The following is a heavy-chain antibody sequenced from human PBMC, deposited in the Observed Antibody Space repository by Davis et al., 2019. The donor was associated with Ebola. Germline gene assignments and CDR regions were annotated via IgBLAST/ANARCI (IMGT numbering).Heavy chain of an antibody. CDR1: GFMFSSYA. CDR3: ARDWGRNSWYEGDGFDS. V-gene: IGHV3-30-3*01. D-gene: IGHD6-13*01. J-gene: IGHJ3*01. CDR2: ISYDGSNK. Sequence: GESLKISCSVSGFMFSSYAMHWVRQAPGKGLEWVAVISYDGSNKYYADSVKGRFTVSRDNAKSSVFLQMNSLKVEDTAIYYCARDWGRNSWYEGDGFDSWGQGTMVTVSS.